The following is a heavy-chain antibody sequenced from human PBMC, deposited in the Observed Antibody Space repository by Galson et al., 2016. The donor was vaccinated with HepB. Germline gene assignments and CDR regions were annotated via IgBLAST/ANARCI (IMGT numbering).Heavy chain of an antibody. CDR1: GFTFSTYS. V-gene: IGHV3-48*02. J-gene: IGHJ4*02. Sequence: SLRLSCAASGFTFSTYSMNWVRQAPGKGPEWVSYISSGSSTIYYADSVKGRFTISRDNAKNSLYLQMNSLRDEDTAVYYCARGWYSNSSPCFDYWGQGTLVTVSS. CDR3: ARGWYSNSSPCFDY. CDR2: ISSGSSTI. D-gene: IGHD6-13*01.